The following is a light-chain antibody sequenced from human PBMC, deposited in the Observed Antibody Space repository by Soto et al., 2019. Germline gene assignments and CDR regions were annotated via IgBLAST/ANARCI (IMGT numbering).Light chain of an antibody. Sequence: QSVLTQPPSASGTPGQRVTISCSGSSSNIGSNTVNWYQQLPGTAPKLLIYSNNQRPSGVPDRFSGSKSGTSASLAISGGQSEDEADYYCAAWYDSLNGPVFGGGTKLTVL. V-gene: IGLV1-44*01. CDR3: AAWYDSLNGPV. CDR2: SNN. J-gene: IGLJ2*01. CDR1: SSNIGSNT.